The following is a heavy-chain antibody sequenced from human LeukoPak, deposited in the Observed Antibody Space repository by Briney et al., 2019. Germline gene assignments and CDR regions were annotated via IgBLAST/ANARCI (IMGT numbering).Heavy chain of an antibody. CDR2: IYYSGST. V-gene: IGHV4-39*01. D-gene: IGHD3-22*01. CDR3: ARTRIVVGPNATDY. Sequence: PSETLSLTCTVSGGSISSSSYYWGWIRQPPGKGLEWIGSIYYSGSTYYIPSLKSRVTISVDTSKSQFSLKLSSVTAADTAVYYCARTRIVVGPNATDYWGQGTLVTVSS. CDR1: GGSISSSSYY. J-gene: IGHJ4*02.